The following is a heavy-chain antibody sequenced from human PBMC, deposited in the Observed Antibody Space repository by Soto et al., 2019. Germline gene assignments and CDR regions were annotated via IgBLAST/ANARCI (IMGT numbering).Heavy chain of an antibody. J-gene: IGHJ6*04. CDR2: ICPDDSDT. Sequence: GESLKISCKGSGYSFTTYWIGWVRQMPGKGLEWMGIICPDDSDTRYSPSFQGQVTISADKSISTASLQWSSLKASDTAMYYCARVGAYTYGYSYYYGMDVWGKGTTVTVSS. CDR1: GYSFTTYW. CDR3: ARVGAYTYGYSYYYGMDV. D-gene: IGHD5-18*01. V-gene: IGHV5-51*01.